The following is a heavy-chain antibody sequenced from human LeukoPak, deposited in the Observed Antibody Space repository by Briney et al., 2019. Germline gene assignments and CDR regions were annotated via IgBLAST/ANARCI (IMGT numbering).Heavy chain of an antibody. J-gene: IGHJ3*02. Sequence: SETLSLTCSVSGGAFDNYYWSWIRQPPGKGLEWIGYIYYSGTNHYNPSFKSRVTMSVDTSKNEFSLKVNSVTAAETGMYYCARLLPYDILTGGTFDIWGQGTMVTVAS. V-gene: IGHV4-59*01. D-gene: IGHD3-9*01. CDR2: IYYSGTN. CDR1: GGAFDNYY. CDR3: ARLLPYDILTGGTFDI.